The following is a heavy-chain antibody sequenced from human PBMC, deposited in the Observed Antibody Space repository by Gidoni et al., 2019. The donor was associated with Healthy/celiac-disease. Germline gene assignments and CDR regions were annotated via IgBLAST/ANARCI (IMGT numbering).Heavy chain of an antibody. CDR3: ARGMITFGGVIGGCDV. D-gene: IGHD3-16*02. J-gene: IGHJ6*02. CDR1: GFTCCTYI. V-gene: IGHV3-21*01. CDR2: ISSSSSYI. Sequence: EVQLVKSGGGLVKPGGSLRLSCAASGFTCCTYIMNWVRQAPGKGLEWVSSISSSSSYIYYADSVKGRFTISRDNAKNSLYLQMNSLRAEDTAVYYCARGMITFGGVIGGCDVWGQGTTVTVSS.